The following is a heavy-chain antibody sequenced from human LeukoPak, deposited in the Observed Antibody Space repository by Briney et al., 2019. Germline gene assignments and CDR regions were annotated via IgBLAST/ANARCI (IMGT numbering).Heavy chain of an antibody. V-gene: IGHV4-4*07. CDR1: GGSISSYY. Sequence: SETLSLTRTVSGGSISSYYWSWIRQPAGKGLEWIGRIYTSGSTNYNPSLKSRVTMSVDTSKNQFSLKLSSVTAADTAVYYCARGGLGASNNHAFDIWGQGTMVTVSS. CDR2: IYTSGST. D-gene: IGHD1-26*01. J-gene: IGHJ3*02. CDR3: ARGGLGASNNHAFDI.